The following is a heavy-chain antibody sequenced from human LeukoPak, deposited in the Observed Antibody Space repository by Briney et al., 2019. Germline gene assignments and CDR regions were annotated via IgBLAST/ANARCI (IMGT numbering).Heavy chain of an antibody. CDR2: IYYSGST. CDR1: GGSISSYY. CDR3: ARGQLWFTNWFDP. D-gene: IGHD5-18*01. Sequence: PSETLSLTCTVSGGSISSYYWSWIRQPPGKGLEWIGYIYYSGSTNYNPSLKSRVTISVDTSKNQFSLKLSSVTAADTAVYYCARGQLWFTNWFDPWGQGTLVTVSS. V-gene: IGHV4-59*01. J-gene: IGHJ5*02.